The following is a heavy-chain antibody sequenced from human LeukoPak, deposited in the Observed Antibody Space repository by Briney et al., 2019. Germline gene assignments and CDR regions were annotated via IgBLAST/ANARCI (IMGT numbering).Heavy chain of an antibody. Sequence: SETLSLTCIVSGGSISGYFWSWIRQPPGKGLEWVGFIYYSGSTNYNPSLKSRVTISVDTSKNQFSLNLSSVTAADTAVYYCATRDVWGKGTTVAVSS. J-gene: IGHJ6*04. V-gene: IGHV4-59*12. CDR1: GGSISGYF. CDR2: IYYSGST. CDR3: ATRDV.